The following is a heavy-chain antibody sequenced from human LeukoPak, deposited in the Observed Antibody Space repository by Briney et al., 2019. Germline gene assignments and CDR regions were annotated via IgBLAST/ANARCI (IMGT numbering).Heavy chain of an antibody. D-gene: IGHD2-15*01. Sequence: SVKVSCTASGGTFSSYAISWVRQAPGQGLEWMGGIIPNFGTANYAQKFQGRVTITADESTSTAYMELSSLRSEDTGVYYCAREMMVAATPWFDPWGQGTLVTVSS. V-gene: IGHV1-69*13. CDR1: GGTFSSYA. CDR2: IIPNFGTA. J-gene: IGHJ5*02. CDR3: AREMMVAATPWFDP.